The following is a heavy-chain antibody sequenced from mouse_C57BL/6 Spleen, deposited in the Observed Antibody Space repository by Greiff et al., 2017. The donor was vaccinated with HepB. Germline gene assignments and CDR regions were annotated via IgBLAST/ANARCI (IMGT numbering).Heavy chain of an antibody. D-gene: IGHD2-4*01. J-gene: IGHJ1*03. V-gene: IGHV2-9-1*01. Sequence: VQGVESGPGLVAPSQSLSITCTVSGFSLTSYAISWVRQPPGKGLEWLGVIWTGGGTNYNSALKSRLSISKDNSKSQVFLKMNSLQTDDTARYYCARKALYYDYDGGYFDVWGTGTTVTVSS. CDR2: IWTGGGT. CDR1: GFSLTSYA. CDR3: ARKALYYDYDGGYFDV.